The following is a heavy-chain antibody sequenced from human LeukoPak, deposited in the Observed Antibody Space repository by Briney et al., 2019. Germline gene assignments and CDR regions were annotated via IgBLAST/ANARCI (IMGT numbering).Heavy chain of an antibody. D-gene: IGHD4-17*01. CDR1: GGSISSSNW. Sequence: SGTLSLTCAVSGGSISSSNWGCWVRQPPGKGLGWVGEIYHSGSTNHNPSPKSRVTISVDKSKNQFSLKLSSVTAADTAVYYCAREAGDSGAHGMDVWRQGTTVPVSS. CDR3: AREAGDSGAHGMDV. V-gene: IGHV4-4*02. CDR2: IYHSGST. J-gene: IGHJ6*02.